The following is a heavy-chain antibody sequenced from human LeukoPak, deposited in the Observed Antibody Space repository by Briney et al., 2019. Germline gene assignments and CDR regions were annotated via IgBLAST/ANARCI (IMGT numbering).Heavy chain of an antibody. CDR2: IKEDGSEK. Sequence: GGSLRLSCAASGFTFSSYWMSWVRQTPGKGLEWVANIKEDGSEKYYLDSVKGRFTISRDNAKNSLYLQMNSLRAEDTAVYYCATKRGYNYGLDYWGQGTLVTVSS. CDR1: GFTFSSYW. V-gene: IGHV3-7*05. D-gene: IGHD5-18*01. J-gene: IGHJ4*02. CDR3: ATKRGYNYGLDY.